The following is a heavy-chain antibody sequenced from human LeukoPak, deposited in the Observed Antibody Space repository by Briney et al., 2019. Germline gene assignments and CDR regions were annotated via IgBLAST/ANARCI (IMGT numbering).Heavy chain of an antibody. V-gene: IGHV3-11*05. CDR2: ISGSGSYT. Sequence: PGGSLRLSCSASGFTFGDYYMSWIRQAPGKGLESVSYISGSGSYTKYADSVKGRFTISRDNTKNSLHLQMNTLRAEDTAVYYCARASGSSLAIPAYWGQGTLVTVSS. D-gene: IGHD2-21*01. J-gene: IGHJ4*02. CDR3: ARASGSSLAIPAY. CDR1: GFTFGDYY.